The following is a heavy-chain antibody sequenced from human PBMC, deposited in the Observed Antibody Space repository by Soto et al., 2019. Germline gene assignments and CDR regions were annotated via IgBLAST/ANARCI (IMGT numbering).Heavy chain of an antibody. Sequence: KQSQTLSLTCAISGDSVSSNSAAWNWIRQSPSRGLEWLGRTYYRSKWYNDYAVSVKSRITINPDTSKNQFSLQLNSVTPEDTAVYYCARQKTVVVPAARPYYMDVWGKGTTVTVSS. CDR2: TYYRSKWYN. CDR1: GDSVSSNSAA. CDR3: ARQKTVVVPAARPYYMDV. D-gene: IGHD2-2*01. J-gene: IGHJ6*03. V-gene: IGHV6-1*01.